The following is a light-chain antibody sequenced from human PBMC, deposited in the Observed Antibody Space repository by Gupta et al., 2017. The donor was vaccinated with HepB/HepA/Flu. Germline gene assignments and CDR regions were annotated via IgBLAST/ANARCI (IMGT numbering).Light chain of an antibody. CDR2: DAT. V-gene: IGKV1-39*01. J-gene: IGKJ1*01. CDR3: QHKNWTPMT. CDR1: QSISSY. Sequence: DIQMTQSPSSLSASVGDRVTITCRASQSISSYLNWYQQRPGKAPKLLFYDATTLKSGVPSSFGGSGWGKDFILSIGSQQHEDFVNYYCQHKNWTPMTFGQGTKVEIK.